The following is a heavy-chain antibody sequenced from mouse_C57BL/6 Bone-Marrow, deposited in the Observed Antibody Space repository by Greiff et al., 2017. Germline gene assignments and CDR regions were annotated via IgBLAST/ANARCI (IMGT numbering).Heavy chain of an antibody. J-gene: IGHJ3*01. CDR1: GYTFTSYG. CDR2: IYPRSGNT. Sequence: QVQLQQSGAELARPGASVKLSCKASGYTFTSYGISWVKQRTGQGLEWIGEIYPRSGNTYYNEKFKGKATLTADKSSSTAYMELRSLTSEDSAVYFCASYSSGPFAYWGQGTLVTVSA. CDR3: ASYSSGPFAY. D-gene: IGHD3-2*02. V-gene: IGHV1-81*01.